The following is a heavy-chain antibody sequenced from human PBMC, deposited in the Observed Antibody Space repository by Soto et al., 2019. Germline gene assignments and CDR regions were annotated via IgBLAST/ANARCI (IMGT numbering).Heavy chain of an antibody. CDR1: GYTFTGYY. J-gene: IGHJ4*02. V-gene: IGHV1-2*02. D-gene: IGHD5-18*01. CDR3: AIGYSYGYVLFGY. CDR2: INPNSGGT. Sequence: ASVKVSCKASGYTFTGYYMHWVRQAPGQGLEWMGWINPNSGGTNYAQKFQGRVTMTRDTSISTAYMELSRLRSDDTAVYYCAIGYSYGYVLFGYWGQGTLVTVSS.